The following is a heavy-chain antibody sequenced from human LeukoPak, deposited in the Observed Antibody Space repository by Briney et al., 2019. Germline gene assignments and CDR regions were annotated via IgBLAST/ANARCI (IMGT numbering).Heavy chain of an antibody. CDR1: RFTFDDHG. V-gene: IGHV3-20*04. J-gene: IGHJ1*01. D-gene: IGHD2-2*02. CDR3: ARTWVTVRRDIVVVPAAISVEYFQH. CDR2: INSNGGST. Sequence: GGSLRLSCATSRFTFDDHGMSWVRQVPGKGLEWVSGINSNGGSTAYADSVKGRFTISRDNAKNSLYLQMNSLRAEDTAVYYCARTWVTVRRDIVVVPAAISVEYFQHWGQGTLVTVSS.